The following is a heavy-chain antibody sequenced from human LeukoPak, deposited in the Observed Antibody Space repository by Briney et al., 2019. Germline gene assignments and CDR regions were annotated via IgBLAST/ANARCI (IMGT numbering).Heavy chain of an antibody. CDR2: ISGSGGST. CDR1: GGSISSNSYY. J-gene: IGHJ4*02. Sequence: ETLSLTCTVSGGSISSNSYYWGWIRQPPGKGLEWVSAISGSGGSTYYADSVKGRFTISRDNSKNTLYLQMNSLRAEDTAVYYCARGSIVGATSSFDYWGQGTLVTVSS. V-gene: IGHV3-23*01. CDR3: ARGSIVGATSSFDY. D-gene: IGHD1-26*01.